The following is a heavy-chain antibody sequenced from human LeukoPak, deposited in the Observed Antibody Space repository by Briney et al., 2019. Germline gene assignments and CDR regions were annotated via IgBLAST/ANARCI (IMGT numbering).Heavy chain of an antibody. V-gene: IGHV4-39*01. D-gene: IGHD2-2*01. J-gene: IGHJ4*02. CDR3: ARRYPYCSSTSCYPLPYFDY. CDR2: IYYSGST. Sequence: SETLSLTCTVSGGSISSSSYYWGWIRQPPGRGLEWIGSIYYSGSTYYNPSLKSRVTISVDTSKNQLSLKLSSVTAADTAVYYCARRYPYCSSTSCYPLPYFDYWGQGTLVTVCS. CDR1: GGSISSSSYY.